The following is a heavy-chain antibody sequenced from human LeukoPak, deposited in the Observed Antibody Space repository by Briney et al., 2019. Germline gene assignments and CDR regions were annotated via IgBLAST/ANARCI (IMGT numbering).Heavy chain of an antibody. V-gene: IGHV1-69*04. Sequence: ASVKVSCKASGGTFSSYAISWVRQAPGQGLEWMGRIIPILGIANYAQKFQGRVTITADKSTSTAYMELSSLRSEDTAVYYCASANPTGSDWFDPWGQGTLVTVSS. CDR1: GGTFSSYA. D-gene: IGHD2-15*01. CDR2: IIPILGIA. J-gene: IGHJ5*02. CDR3: ASANPTGSDWFDP.